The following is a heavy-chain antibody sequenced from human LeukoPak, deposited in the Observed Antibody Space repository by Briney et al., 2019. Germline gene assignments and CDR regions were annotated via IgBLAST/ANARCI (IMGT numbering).Heavy chain of an antibody. CDR1: GFPFSNSW. Sequence: GGSLRLSCAASGFPFSNSWMSWVRQAPGKGLGWVANIKEDGSEKSYVDSVKGRFTISRDNTKNSLYLQMNSLRVDDTAIYYCARGPYWGRGTLVTVSS. J-gene: IGHJ4*02. CDR3: ARGPY. CDR2: IKEDGSEK. V-gene: IGHV3-7*01.